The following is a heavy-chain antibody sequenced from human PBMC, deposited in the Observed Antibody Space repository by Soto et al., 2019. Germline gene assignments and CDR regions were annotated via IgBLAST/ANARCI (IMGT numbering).Heavy chain of an antibody. CDR1: GGSISSYY. J-gene: IGHJ4*02. Sequence: QVQLQESGPGLVKPSETLSLTCTVSGGSISSYYWSWIRQPPGKGLEWIGYIYYSGSTNYNPSLKSRVTISVDTSKNQFSLKLSSVTAADTAVYYCARVGECDFLTGYLDYWGQGTLFTVSS. V-gene: IGHV4-59*01. CDR2: IYYSGST. CDR3: ARVGECDFLTGYLDY. D-gene: IGHD3-9*01.